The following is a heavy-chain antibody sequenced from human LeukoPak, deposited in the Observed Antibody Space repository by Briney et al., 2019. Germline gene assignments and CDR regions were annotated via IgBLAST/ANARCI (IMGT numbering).Heavy chain of an antibody. D-gene: IGHD2-2*03. CDR1: GYXFASXX. CDR2: XTPNSGNT. CDR3: ARDPFGYCSSTSCPLGY. Sequence: ASVXXXCXXXGYXFASXXIXWVRXXTXXXXXXXXXXTPNSGNTGYAQKFQGRVTITTDTSTSTAYMELRSLRSDDTAVYYCARDPFGYCSSTSCPLGYWGQGTLVTVSS. V-gene: IGHV1-8*03. J-gene: IGHJ4*02.